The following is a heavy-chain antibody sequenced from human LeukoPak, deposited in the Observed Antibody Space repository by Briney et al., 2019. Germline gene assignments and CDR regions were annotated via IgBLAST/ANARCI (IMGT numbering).Heavy chain of an antibody. D-gene: IGHD1-1*01. V-gene: IGHV3-15*01. CDR2: IKSNFNGGTI. CDR3: TTDPPRTGGRSMAV. CDR1: GFIFSNLW. Sequence: GGSLSLSCAASGFIFSNLWMTWVRQTPGKGLEWVGRIKSNFNGGTIDYAAPVKGRFIISRDDSKNTLYLQMNSLTTEDPAVYYCTTDPPRTGGRSMAVWGKGTTVTVSS. J-gene: IGHJ6*03.